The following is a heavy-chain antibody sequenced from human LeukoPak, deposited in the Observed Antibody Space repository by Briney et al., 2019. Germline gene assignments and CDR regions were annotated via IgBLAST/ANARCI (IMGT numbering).Heavy chain of an antibody. CDR2: ISVYNGNT. J-gene: IGHJ4*02. V-gene: IGHV1-18*01. CDR1: GYTFTSYD. CDR3: ARDWRSYYYDSSGFAYYFDY. Sequence: ASVKVSCKASGYTFTSYDINWVRQAPGQGLEWMGWISVYNGNTNYAQKLQGRVTMTTDTSTSTAYMELRSLRSDDTAVYYCARDWRSYYYDSSGFAYYFDYWGQGTLVTVSS. D-gene: IGHD3-22*01.